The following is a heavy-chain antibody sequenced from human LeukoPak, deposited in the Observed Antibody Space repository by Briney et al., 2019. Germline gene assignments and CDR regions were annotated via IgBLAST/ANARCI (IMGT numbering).Heavy chain of an antibody. CDR2: ISYDGSNK. CDR1: GFTLSSYA. J-gene: IGHJ1*01. CDR3: ARDTYRQWLTQGGYFQH. V-gene: IGHV3-30*04. D-gene: IGHD6-19*01. Sequence: GGSLSLSCAASGFTLSSYAMQWVRQAPGKGLEGVAVISYDGSNKVNADSGKGRFTMYRDNSKNKMDLQMNSLRAEDTAVYYCARDTYRQWLTQGGYFQHWGQGTLVAVSS.